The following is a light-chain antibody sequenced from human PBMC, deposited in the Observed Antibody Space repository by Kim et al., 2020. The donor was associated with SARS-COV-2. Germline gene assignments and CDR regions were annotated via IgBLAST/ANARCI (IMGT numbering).Light chain of an antibody. CDR2: AVN. J-gene: IGLJ2*01. CDR1: SSDVGDHNY. Sequence: QSALTHPASVSGSPGQSITISCTGTSSDVGDHNYVSWYQQHPGKAPKLIIYAVNNRPSGVSNRFSGSKSGNTASLTISGLQAEDEADYYCSSYTRSSTLYVLFGGGTQLTVL. CDR3: SSYTRSSTLYVL. V-gene: IGLV2-14*03.